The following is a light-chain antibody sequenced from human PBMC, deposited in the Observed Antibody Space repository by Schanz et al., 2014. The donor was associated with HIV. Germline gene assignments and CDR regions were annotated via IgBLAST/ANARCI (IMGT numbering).Light chain of an antibody. Sequence: QSVLTQPASVSGSPGQSITISCTGTNSDVGANNYVSWHQQHPGKAPKLILYDVTNRPSGISDRFSGSKSGSTASLIISGLQAEDEADYYCSSYTGSKSVVFGGGTKLTVL. J-gene: IGLJ2*01. V-gene: IGLV2-14*03. CDR1: NSDVGANNY. CDR2: DVT. CDR3: SSYTGSKSVV.